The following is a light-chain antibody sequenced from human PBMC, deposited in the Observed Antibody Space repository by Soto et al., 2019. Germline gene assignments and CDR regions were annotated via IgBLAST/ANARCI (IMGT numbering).Light chain of an antibody. CDR1: SSDVGSYNL. J-gene: IGLJ1*01. Sequence: QSALTQPASVSGSPGQSITISCTGTSSDVGSYNLVSWYQQHPGKAPKLMIYEGSKGPSGVSNRFSGSKSGNTASLTISGHQAEDEADYYCCSYAGSSDVFGTGTKLTVL. CDR3: CSYAGSSDV. V-gene: IGLV2-23*01. CDR2: EGS.